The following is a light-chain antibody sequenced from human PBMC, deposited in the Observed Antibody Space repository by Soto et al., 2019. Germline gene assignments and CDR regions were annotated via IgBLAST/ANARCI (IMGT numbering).Light chain of an antibody. CDR2: LGS. CDR3: MQALQTPIT. J-gene: IGKJ4*01. Sequence: DIVMTQSPLSLPVTPGEPASISCRSSQSLLHSNGYNYLDWYLQKPGQSPQLLIYLGSNRASGVPDRFSGSGSGTDFTLKIIRVEAEDVGVYYCMQALQTPITFGGGTKVDIK. CDR1: QSLLHSNGYNY. V-gene: IGKV2-28*01.